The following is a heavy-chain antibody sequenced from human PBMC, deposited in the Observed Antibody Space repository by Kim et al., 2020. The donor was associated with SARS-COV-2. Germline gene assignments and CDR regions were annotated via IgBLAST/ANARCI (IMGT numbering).Heavy chain of an antibody. V-gene: IGHV3-30*07. J-gene: IGHJ3*02. CDR3: ARDMIVAAAQGPPGAFDI. D-gene: IGHD3-22*01. Sequence: KGRFTISRDNSKNTLYLQMNSLRAEDTAVYYCARDMIVAAAQGPPGAFDIWGQGTMVTVSS.